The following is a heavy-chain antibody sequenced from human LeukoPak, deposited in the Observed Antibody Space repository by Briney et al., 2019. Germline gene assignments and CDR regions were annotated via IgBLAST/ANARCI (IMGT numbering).Heavy chain of an antibody. CDR3: ARGLDRGYDYVWGSYRQLYFDY. Sequence: SETLSLTCTVSGGSISSYYWSWIRQPPGKGLEWIGYIYYSGSTDYNPSLKSRVTISVDTSKNQFSLKLSSVTAADTAVYYCARGLDRGYDYVWGSYRQLYFDYWGQGTLVTVSS. CDR1: GGSISSYY. J-gene: IGHJ4*02. CDR2: IYYSGST. D-gene: IGHD3-16*02. V-gene: IGHV4-59*12.